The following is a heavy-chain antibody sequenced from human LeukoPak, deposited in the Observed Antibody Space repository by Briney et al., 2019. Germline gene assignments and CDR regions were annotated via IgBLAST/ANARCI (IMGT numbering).Heavy chain of an antibody. J-gene: IGHJ4*02. CDR2: ISYDGSNK. CDR3: AKEKYYYDSSGYYLY. V-gene: IGHV3-30-3*01. Sequence: GGSLRLSCAAPGFTFSSYAMHWVRQAPGKGLEWVAVISYDGSNKYYADSVKGRFTISRDNSKNTLYLQMNSLRAEDTAVYHCAKEKYYYDSSGYYLYWGQGTLVTVSS. CDR1: GFTFSSYA. D-gene: IGHD3-22*01.